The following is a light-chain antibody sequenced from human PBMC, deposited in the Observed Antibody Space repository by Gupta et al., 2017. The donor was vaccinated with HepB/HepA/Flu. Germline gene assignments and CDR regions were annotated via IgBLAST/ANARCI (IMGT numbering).Light chain of an antibody. Sequence: QSGLTQPPSVTGAPGPTVDIACSGSSSNIGIDIVNWYQQFPGTAPRLLIYRNHQRPSGVPDRFSGSKSGTSASLAISGLQSEDEADYYCASFDDRLGAWLFGGGTKLTVL. CDR3: ASFDDRLGAWL. J-gene: IGLJ3*02. V-gene: IGLV1-44*01. CDR2: RNH. CDR1: SSNIGIDI.